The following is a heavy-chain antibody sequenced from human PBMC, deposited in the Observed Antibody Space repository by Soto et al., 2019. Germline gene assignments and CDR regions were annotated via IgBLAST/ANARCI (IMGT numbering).Heavy chain of an antibody. CDR2: ISSSSSTK. D-gene: IGHD3-22*01. J-gene: IGHJ3*02. CDR3: ARDRLKDSSGYHAFDI. Sequence: EVQLVESGGDLVQPGGSLRLSCAASGFTLSSYSMNWVRQAPGKGLEWVSYISSSSSTKYYADSVKGRFTISRDNAKNSLYLQMNSLRAEDTAVYYCARDRLKDSSGYHAFDIWGQGTMVTVSS. V-gene: IGHV3-48*01. CDR1: GFTLSSYS.